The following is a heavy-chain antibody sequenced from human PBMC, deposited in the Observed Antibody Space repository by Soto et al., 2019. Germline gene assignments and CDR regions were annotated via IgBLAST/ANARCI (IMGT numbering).Heavy chain of an antibody. Sequence: QVQLQESGPGLVKPSQTLSLTCTVSGGSISSGDYFWSWIRQSPGKGLEWIGYISSIGSTYYNPSLKTRFSVSRHTSNNQFPLKLSSVTNTDTAVYYCARGLVIRPYYYHGMDVWGQGTTVTVSS. CDR3: ARGLVIRPYYYHGMDV. J-gene: IGHJ6*02. D-gene: IGHD3-9*01. V-gene: IGHV4-30-4*01. CDR1: GGSISSGDYF. CDR2: ISSIGST.